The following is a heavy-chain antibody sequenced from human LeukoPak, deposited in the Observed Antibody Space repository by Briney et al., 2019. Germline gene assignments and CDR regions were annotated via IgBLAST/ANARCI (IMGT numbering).Heavy chain of an antibody. CDR1: GYSFTSYW. CDR3: ARHVGSSSSELGFDP. CDR2: IYPGDSDT. J-gene: IGHJ5*02. D-gene: IGHD6-6*01. V-gene: IGHV5-51*01. Sequence: GESLKISCKGSGYSFTSYWISWVRQMPGKGLEWMGIIYPGDSDTRYSPSFQGQVTISADKSISTAYLQWSSLKASDTAMYYCARHVGSSSSELGFDPWGQGTLVTVSS.